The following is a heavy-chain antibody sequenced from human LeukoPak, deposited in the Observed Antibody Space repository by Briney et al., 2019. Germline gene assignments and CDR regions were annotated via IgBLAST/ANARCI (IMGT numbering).Heavy chain of an antibody. CDR2: INHSGST. Sequence: PSETLSLTCAVYGGSFSGYYWGWIRQPPGKGLEWIWEINHSGSTNYNPSLKSRVTISVDTSKNQFSLKLSSVTAADTAVYYCARASPGSLKYCSSTSCSRRDYFDYWGQGTLVTVSS. CDR3: ARASPGSLKYCSSTSCSRRDYFDY. D-gene: IGHD2-2*01. CDR1: GGSFSGYY. J-gene: IGHJ4*02. V-gene: IGHV4-34*01.